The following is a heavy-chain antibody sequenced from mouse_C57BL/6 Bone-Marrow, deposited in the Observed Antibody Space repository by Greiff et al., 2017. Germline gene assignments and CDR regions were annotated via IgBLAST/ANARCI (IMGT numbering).Heavy chain of an antibody. CDR2: INYDGSST. D-gene: IGHD1-2*01. CDR1: GFTFSDYY. CDR3: AREGLTTAYFDV. Sequence: EVKLMESEGGLVQPGSSMKLSCTASGFTFSDYYMAWVRQVPEKGLEWVANINYDGSSTYYLDSLKSRFIISRDNAKNILYLQMSSLKSEDIATYYCAREGLTTAYFDVWGTGTTVTVSS. J-gene: IGHJ1*03. V-gene: IGHV5-16*01.